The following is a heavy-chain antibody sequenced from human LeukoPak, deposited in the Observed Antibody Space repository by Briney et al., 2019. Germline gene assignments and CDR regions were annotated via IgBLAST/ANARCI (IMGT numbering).Heavy chain of an antibody. CDR2: IHFSGSI. Sequence: SETLSLTCSVSGVSVNSGMYYWTWIRQRPGKGLEWIGCIHFSGSIHYNPSLASRVSISADASDDQFSLRLKSVTAASTAVYXCXXXXXXAXVGYWXQGKLVIVSS. D-gene: IGHD1-26*01. CDR1: GVSVNSGMYY. V-gene: IGHV4-31*06. J-gene: IGHJ4*02. CDR3: XXXXXXAXVGY.